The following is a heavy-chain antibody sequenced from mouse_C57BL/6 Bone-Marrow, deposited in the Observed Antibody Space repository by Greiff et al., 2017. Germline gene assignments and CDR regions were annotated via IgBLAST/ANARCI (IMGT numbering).Heavy chain of an antibody. J-gene: IGHJ4*01. CDR2: IDPSDSHT. D-gene: IGHD2-5*01. CDR1: GYTFTSYW. Sequence: QVQLQQPGAELVMPGASVKLSCKASGYTFTSYWMHWVKQRPGQGLEWIGKIDPSDSHTNYNQKFKGKSTLTVDKSSSTAYMQLSSLTSEDSAVXYCARSAYYSNLYAMDYWGQGTTVTVSS. CDR3: ARSAYYSNLYAMDY. V-gene: IGHV1-69*01.